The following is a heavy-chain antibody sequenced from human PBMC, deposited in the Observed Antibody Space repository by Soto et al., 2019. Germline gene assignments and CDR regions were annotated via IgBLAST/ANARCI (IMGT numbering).Heavy chain of an antibody. CDR2: ISYDGSNK. Sequence: GGSLRLSCAASGFTFSSYAMHWVRQAPGKGLEWVAVISYDGSNKYYADSVKGRFTISRDNSKNTLYLQMNSLRAEDTAVYYCARDVVATHGIAVPRNAFDIWGQGTMVTVSS. CDR3: ARDVVATHGIAVPRNAFDI. V-gene: IGHV3-30-3*01. CDR1: GFTFSSYA. D-gene: IGHD6-19*01. J-gene: IGHJ3*02.